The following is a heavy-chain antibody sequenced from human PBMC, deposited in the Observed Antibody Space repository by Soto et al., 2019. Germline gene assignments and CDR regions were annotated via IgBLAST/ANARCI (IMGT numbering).Heavy chain of an antibody. Sequence: GSLRLSCAASGLTFSNFAMNWVRQAPGKGLEWVSNISDSGGSTYYADSVKGRFTTSRDNSKNTLYLQMNSLRGRDTAIYYCVKEGSGWYSRGCFDFWGRGTMVTVSS. CDR3: VKEGSGWYSRGCFDF. CDR2: ISDSGGST. J-gene: IGHJ3*01. CDR1: GLTFSNFA. V-gene: IGHV3-23*01. D-gene: IGHD6-19*01.